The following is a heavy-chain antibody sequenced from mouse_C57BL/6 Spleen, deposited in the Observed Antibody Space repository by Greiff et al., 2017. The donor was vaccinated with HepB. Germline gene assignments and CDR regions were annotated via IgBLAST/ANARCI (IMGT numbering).Heavy chain of an antibody. Sequence: VQLQQSGPELVKPGASVKISCKASGYAFSSSWMNWVKQRPGKGLEWIGRIYPGDGDTNYNGKFKGKATLTADKSSSTAYMQLSSLTSEDSAVYFCAREGIYYGNYVAPFDYWGQSTTLTVSS. D-gene: IGHD2-1*01. J-gene: IGHJ2*01. CDR3: AREGIYYGNYVAPFDY. V-gene: IGHV1-82*01. CDR1: GYAFSSSW. CDR2: IYPGDGDT.